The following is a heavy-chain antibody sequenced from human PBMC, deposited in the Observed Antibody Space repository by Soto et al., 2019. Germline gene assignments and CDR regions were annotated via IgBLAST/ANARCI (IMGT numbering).Heavy chain of an antibody. J-gene: IGHJ5*02. V-gene: IGHV1-18*04. CDR3: ARSPAATGTRWLDP. CDR2: ISGYNGHT. D-gene: IGHD6-13*01. CDR1: GYTFTNYG. Sequence: WASVKVSCKASGYTFTNYGITWVRQAPGEGLEWMGWISGYNGHTNYAQKVQGRVTMTTDTSTSTAYMELRSLRSDDTAVFYCARSPAATGTRWLDPWGQGTLVTGSS.